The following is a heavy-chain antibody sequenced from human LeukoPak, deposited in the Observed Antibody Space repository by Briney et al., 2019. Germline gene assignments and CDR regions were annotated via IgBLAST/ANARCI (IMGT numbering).Heavy chain of an antibody. V-gene: IGHV4-31*03. D-gene: IGHD2-2*01. CDR1: GGSISSGGYY. Sequence: SQTLSLTCTVSGGSISSGGYYWSWIRQHPGKGLEWIGYIYYSGSTYYNPSLKSRVTISVDTSKNQFSLKLSSVTAADTAVYYCARSKAHLSTSWYGTWFDPWGQGTLVTVSS. J-gene: IGHJ5*02. CDR3: ARSKAHLSTSWYGTWFDP. CDR2: IYYSGST.